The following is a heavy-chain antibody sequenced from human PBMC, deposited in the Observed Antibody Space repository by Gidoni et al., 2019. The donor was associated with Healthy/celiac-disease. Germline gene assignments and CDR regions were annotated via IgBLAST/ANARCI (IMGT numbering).Heavy chain of an antibody. D-gene: IGHD6-6*01. Sequence: QVQLVQSGAEVKKPGASVKVSGKASGYTVTSYVIHCVRQATGQGLEWMGWMNPHSGNTGYAPKFPGRVTMPRNTSISTAYLELSRLRSEDTAVYYCARGVPARPPTRHFDYWGQGTLVTVSS. V-gene: IGHV1-8*01. CDR3: ARGVPARPPTRHFDY. CDR1: GYTVTSYV. CDR2: MNPHSGNT. J-gene: IGHJ4*02.